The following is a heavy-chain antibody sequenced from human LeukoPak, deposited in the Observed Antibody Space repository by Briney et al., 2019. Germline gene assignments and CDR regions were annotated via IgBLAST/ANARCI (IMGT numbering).Heavy chain of an antibody. CDR3: ARDWFGLNWFDP. Sequence: ASVKVSCKASGYTFTSYDINWVRQAPGQGLEWMGRINPNSGGTNYAQKFQGRVTMTRDTSISTAYMELSRLRSDGTAVYYCARDWFGLNWFDPWGQGTLVTVSS. CDR2: INPNSGGT. J-gene: IGHJ5*02. V-gene: IGHV1-2*06. CDR1: GYTFTSYD. D-gene: IGHD3-10*01.